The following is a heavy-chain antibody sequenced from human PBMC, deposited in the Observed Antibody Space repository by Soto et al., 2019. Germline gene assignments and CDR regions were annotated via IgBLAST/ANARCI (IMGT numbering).Heavy chain of an antibody. V-gene: IGHV3-7*01. Sequence: EVQLVESGGGLVQPGGSLRLSCAASGFTFSSYWMSWVRQAPGKGLEWVANIKQDGSEKYYVDSVKGRFTISRDNAKNSLYLQMNSLRAEDTAVYYCARAVAGYSSGWYWSDPWGQGTLVTVSS. CDR1: GFTFSSYW. CDR3: ARAVAGYSSGWYWSDP. CDR2: IKQDGSEK. D-gene: IGHD6-19*01. J-gene: IGHJ5*02.